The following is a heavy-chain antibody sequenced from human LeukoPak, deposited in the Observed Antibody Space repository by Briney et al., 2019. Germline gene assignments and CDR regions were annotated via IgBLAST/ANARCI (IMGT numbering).Heavy chain of an antibody. Sequence: PGGSLRLSCAASGFTFSSYAMSWVRQAPGKGLEWVSAISGSGGSTYYADSVKGRFTISRDNSKNTLYLQMNSLRAEDTAVYYCAKPLYSSSRSGWFDPWGQGTLVTVSS. V-gene: IGHV3-23*01. CDR3: AKPLYSSSRSGWFDP. D-gene: IGHD6-13*01. CDR1: GFTFSSYA. CDR2: ISGSGGST. J-gene: IGHJ5*02.